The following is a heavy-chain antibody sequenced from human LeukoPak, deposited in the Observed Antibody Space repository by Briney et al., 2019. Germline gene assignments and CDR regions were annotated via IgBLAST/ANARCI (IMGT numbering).Heavy chain of an antibody. D-gene: IGHD3-10*01. V-gene: IGHV1-8*01. CDR3: ARDLWSSDPLGY. CDR1: GYTFTSYD. J-gene: IGHJ4*02. Sequence: ASVKVSCKASGYTFTSYDINWVRQATGQGLEWMGWMNPNSGNTGYAQKFQGRVTMTRNTSISTAYMELSSLRSDDTAVYYCARDLWSSDPLGYWGQGTLVIVSS. CDR2: MNPNSGNT.